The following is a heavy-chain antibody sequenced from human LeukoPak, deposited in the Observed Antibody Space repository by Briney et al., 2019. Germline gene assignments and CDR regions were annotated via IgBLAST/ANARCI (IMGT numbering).Heavy chain of an antibody. J-gene: IGHJ4*02. CDR2: IYPGDSDT. D-gene: IGHD6-19*01. V-gene: IGHV5-51*01. CDR1: GYSFTSYW. CDR3: ARGAAVAGWFFDY. Sequence: GESLKISCQGSGYSFTSYWIGWVRQMPGKGLEWMGIIYPGDSDTRYSPSFQGQVTISADKSISTAYLQWSSLKASDTAMYYCARGAAVAGWFFDYWGQGTLVTVSS.